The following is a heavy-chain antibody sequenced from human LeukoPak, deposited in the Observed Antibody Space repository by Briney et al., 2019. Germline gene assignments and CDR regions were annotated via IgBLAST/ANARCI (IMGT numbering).Heavy chain of an antibody. D-gene: IGHD5-24*01. J-gene: IGHJ6*03. CDR1: GFSLTNPRMG. CDR3: ARVQSEQLWRKINYYYMDV. CDR2: ILSNDEK. Sequence: SGPTLVNPTETLTLTCTVSGFSLTNPRMGVSWIRQPPGKPPEWLAHILSNDEKSYATSVRTRLTVSQDTSKSQVVLTLTNVDPVDRGTYFCARVQSEQLWRKINYYYMDVWGTGTTVTVSS. V-gene: IGHV2-26*01.